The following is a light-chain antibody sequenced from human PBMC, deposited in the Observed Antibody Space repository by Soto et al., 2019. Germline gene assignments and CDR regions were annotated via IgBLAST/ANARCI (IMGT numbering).Light chain of an antibody. CDR3: QQYGGSPQT. J-gene: IGKJ1*01. CDR1: QSVSNY. V-gene: IGKV3-20*01. Sequence: EIVSTQSPGTLSLSPGERATLSCRASQSVSNYLAWYQQKPGQAPRLLIYVASSRATGIPDRFSGSGSGTDFTLTISRLEPEDFAVYYCQQYGGSPQTFGQGTKVDIK. CDR2: VAS.